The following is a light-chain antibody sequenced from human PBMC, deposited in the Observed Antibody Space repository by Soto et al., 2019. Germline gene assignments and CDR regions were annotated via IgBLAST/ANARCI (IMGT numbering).Light chain of an antibody. CDR2: KVS. CDR1: LTISSW. Sequence: DIQKAQSPSTLSGSVGDRVIITCRASLTISSWLAWYHQKPVKARMVLQYKVSTLKSGVPSRFSGSGSGPEYTLSLCSRQRDNFATYACQRYNSYSEAFGQGTKVDIK. J-gene: IGKJ1*01. V-gene: IGKV1-5*03. CDR3: QRYNSYSEA.